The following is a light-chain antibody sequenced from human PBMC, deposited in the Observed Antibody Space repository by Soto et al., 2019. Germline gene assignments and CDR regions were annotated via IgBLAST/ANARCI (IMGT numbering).Light chain of an antibody. CDR1: SSDVGGYNY. V-gene: IGLV2-14*01. Sequence: QSVLTQPPSASGSPGQSVTISCTGTSSDVGGYNYVSWYQQHPGKAPKLMIYDVTKRPSGVSNRFSGSKSGNTASLTISGIQAEDEGDYYCGSITRSSTSVFGTGTKLTVL. J-gene: IGLJ1*01. CDR2: DVT. CDR3: GSITRSSTSV.